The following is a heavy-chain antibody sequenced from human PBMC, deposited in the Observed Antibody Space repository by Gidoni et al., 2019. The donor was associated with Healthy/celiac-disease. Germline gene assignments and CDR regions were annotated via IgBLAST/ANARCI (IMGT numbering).Heavy chain of an antibody. D-gene: IGHD6-6*01. Sequence: EVQLVESGGGLVQPGGSLRLSCAASGFTFSRYWMSWVRQAPGKGLEWVANIKQDGSEKYYVDSVKGRFTISRDNAKNSLYLQMNSLRAEDTAVYYCATQYTSSLTWFAYWGQGTLVTVSS. CDR2: IKQDGSEK. CDR3: ATQYTSSLTWFAY. CDR1: GFTFSRYW. V-gene: IGHV3-7*01. J-gene: IGHJ4*02.